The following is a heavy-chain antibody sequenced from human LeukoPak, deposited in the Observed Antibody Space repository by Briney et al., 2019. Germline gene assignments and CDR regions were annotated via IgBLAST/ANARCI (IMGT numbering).Heavy chain of an antibody. Sequence: GGSLRLSCAASGFTFSSYGMHWVRQAPGKGLEGVAVIWYDGSNKYYADSVKGRFTISRDNSKNTLYLQMNSLRAEDTAVYYCARTLLGIDYWGQGTLVTVSS. V-gene: IGHV3-33*01. D-gene: IGHD2-15*01. CDR2: IWYDGSNK. CDR3: ARTLLGIDY. J-gene: IGHJ4*02. CDR1: GFTFSSYG.